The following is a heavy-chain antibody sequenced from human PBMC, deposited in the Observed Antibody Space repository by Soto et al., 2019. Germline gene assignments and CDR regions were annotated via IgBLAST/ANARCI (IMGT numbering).Heavy chain of an antibody. Sequence: ASVKVSCKASGYTFTSYGISWVRQAPGQGLEWMGWISAYSGNTNYAQKLQGRVTMTRDTSTSTVYMELSSLRSEDTAVYYCARVFYSYGPCDYWGQGTLVTVSS. V-gene: IGHV1-18*01. CDR2: ISAYSGNT. J-gene: IGHJ4*02. CDR3: ARVFYSYGPCDY. D-gene: IGHD5-18*01. CDR1: GYTFTSYG.